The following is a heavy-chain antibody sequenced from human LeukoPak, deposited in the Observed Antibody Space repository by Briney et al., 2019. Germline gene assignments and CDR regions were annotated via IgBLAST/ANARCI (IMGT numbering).Heavy chain of an antibody. CDR1: GYTFTSYG. J-gene: IGHJ4*02. Sequence: ASVKVSCKASGYTFTSYGISWVRQAPGQGLEWMGWISAYNGNTNYAQKLQGRVTMTTDTSTSTAYMELRSLRSDDTAVYYCARAWSDYCDSSGYYCNWGQGTLVTVSS. CDR3: ARAWSDYCDSSGYYCN. CDR2: ISAYNGNT. D-gene: IGHD3-22*01. V-gene: IGHV1-18*01.